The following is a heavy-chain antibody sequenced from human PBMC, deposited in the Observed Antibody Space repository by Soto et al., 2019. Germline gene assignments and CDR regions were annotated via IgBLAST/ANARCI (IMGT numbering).Heavy chain of an antibody. J-gene: IGHJ1*01. D-gene: IGHD3-10*01. V-gene: IGHV4-39*01. CDR3: ARSPLSVRGVISEYFQH. Sequence: SETLSLTCTVSGGSIGSSSYYWGWIRQPPGKGLEWIGSIYYSGSTYYNPSLKSRVTISVDTSKNQFSLKLNSVTAADTAVYYCARSPLSVRGVISEYFQHWGQGTLVTVSS. CDR2: IYYSGST. CDR1: GGSIGSSSYY.